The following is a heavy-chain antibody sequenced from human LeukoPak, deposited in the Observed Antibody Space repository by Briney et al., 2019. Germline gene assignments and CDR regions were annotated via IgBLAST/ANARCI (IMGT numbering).Heavy chain of an antibody. V-gene: IGHV1-69*13. CDR2: IIPIFGTA. Sequence: GASVKVSCKASGGTFSSYAISWVRQAPGQGLEWMGGIIPIFGTANYAQKFQGRVTITADESTSTAYMELSSLRSEDTAVYYCATDLRYSSGWFDLYYYGMDVWGQGTTVTVSS. CDR1: GGTFSSYA. CDR3: ATDLRYSSGWFDLYYYGMDV. J-gene: IGHJ6*02. D-gene: IGHD6-19*01.